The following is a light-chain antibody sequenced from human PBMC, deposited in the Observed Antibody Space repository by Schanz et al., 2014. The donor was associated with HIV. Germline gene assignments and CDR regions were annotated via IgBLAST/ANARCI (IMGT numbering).Light chain of an antibody. Sequence: DIQMTQSPSTLSASVGDRVTITCRASQSISNWLAWYQQKPGKAPKLLIYKASSLESGVPSRFSGSGSGTEFTLTISSLQPDDSATYYCPQYADSSWSFGLGTKVETK. V-gene: IGKV1-5*03. CDR3: PQYADSSWS. J-gene: IGKJ1*01. CDR2: KAS. CDR1: QSISNW.